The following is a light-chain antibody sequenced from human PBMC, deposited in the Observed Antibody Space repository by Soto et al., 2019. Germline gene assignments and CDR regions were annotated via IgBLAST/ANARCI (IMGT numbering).Light chain of an antibody. CDR2: YAS. CDR1: QSVSNN. J-gene: IGKJ5*01. CDR3: QQYNNWPPIT. V-gene: IGKV3-15*01. Sequence: EIMMTQSPATLSVSPGERATLSCRASQSVSNNLAWYQQKPGQAPRLLIYYASTRATGIPVRFSGSGSGTEFTLTISSLQSEDFALYYCQQYNNWPPITFGQGTRLDIK.